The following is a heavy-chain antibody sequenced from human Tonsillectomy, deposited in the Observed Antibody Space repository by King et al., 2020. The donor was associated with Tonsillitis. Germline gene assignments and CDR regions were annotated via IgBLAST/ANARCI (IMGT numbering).Heavy chain of an antibody. D-gene: IGHD3-16*01. CDR1: GDSISGFY. V-gene: IGHV4-59*01. Sequence: QLQESGPGLVKPSETLSLTCTVSGDSISGFYWSWIRQPPGKGLEWIGYVYYSGTTNYNPSLKSRVTISVDTFKNQFSLKLSSVTAADTAVYYCARDRGRNFDYWGQGSLVSVSS. CDR2: VYYSGTT. CDR3: ARDRGRNFDY. J-gene: IGHJ4*02.